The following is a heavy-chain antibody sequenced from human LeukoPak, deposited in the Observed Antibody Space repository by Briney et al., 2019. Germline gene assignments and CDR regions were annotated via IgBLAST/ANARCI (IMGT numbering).Heavy chain of an antibody. CDR1: GGSISSYY. D-gene: IGHD6-13*01. V-gene: IGHV4-59*01. J-gene: IGHJ6*03. CDR2: IYYSGST. Sequence: SETLSLTCTVSGGSISSYYWSWIRQPPGKGLEWIGYIYYSGSTNYNPSLKSRVTISVDTSKNQFSLKLSSVTAADTAVYYCARALALGSSWYGLGFYMDVWGKGTTVTVSS. CDR3: ARALALGSSWYGLGFYMDV.